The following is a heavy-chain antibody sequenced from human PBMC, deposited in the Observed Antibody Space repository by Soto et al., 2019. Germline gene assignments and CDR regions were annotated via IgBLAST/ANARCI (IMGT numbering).Heavy chain of an antibody. CDR1: GFTFSSYA. Sequence: SGGSLRLSCAASGFTFSSYAMSWVRQAPGKGLEWVSAISGSGGSTYYADSVKGRFTISRDNSKNTLYLQMNSLRAEDTAVYYCAKALSGSYRGDAFDIWGQGTMVTVSS. CDR2: ISGSGGST. D-gene: IGHD1-26*01. CDR3: AKALSGSYRGDAFDI. V-gene: IGHV3-23*01. J-gene: IGHJ3*02.